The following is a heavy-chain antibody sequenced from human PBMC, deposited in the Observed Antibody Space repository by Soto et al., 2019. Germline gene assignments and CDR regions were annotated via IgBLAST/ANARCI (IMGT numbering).Heavy chain of an antibody. Sequence: SETLSLTCTVSGASISTYYWSWIRQPPGKGLEWIGYISYSGSTNYNPSLKSRVTISVDTSKNQISLKVKSATAADTAVYYCARDLKEYCSDGKCNWFDLWSQGTLVTVCS. V-gene: IGHV4-59*01. D-gene: IGHD2-15*01. CDR1: GASISTYY. CDR3: ARDLKEYCSDGKCNWFDL. J-gene: IGHJ5*02. CDR2: ISYSGST.